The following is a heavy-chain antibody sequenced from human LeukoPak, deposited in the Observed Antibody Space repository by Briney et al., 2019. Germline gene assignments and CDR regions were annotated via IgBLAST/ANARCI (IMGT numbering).Heavy chain of an antibody. J-gene: IGHJ4*02. CDR2: ISGDGGST. CDR1: GFPFGDYA. Sequence: GGSLRLSCEASGFPFGDYAIHWVRHTPGKGLGWVSLISGDGGSTYYADSVKSRLPISRDNSKNSLHLQMNSLRTEATAFYYCAKDICGNSGCHHCWGQGTLVTVSS. D-gene: IGHD6-19*01. CDR3: AKDICGNSGCHHC. V-gene: IGHV3-43*02.